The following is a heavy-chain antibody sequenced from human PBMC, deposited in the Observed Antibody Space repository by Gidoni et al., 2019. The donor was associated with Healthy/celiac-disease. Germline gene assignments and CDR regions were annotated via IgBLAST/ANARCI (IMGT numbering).Heavy chain of an antibody. D-gene: IGHD2-15*01. CDR3: ARGHGIVVVVAATRRKNWFDP. Sequence: QVQLQQWGAGLLKPSETLSLTCAVYGVSFSGYYWSWIRQPPGKGLEWIGEINHSGSTNYNPSLKSRVTISVDTSKNQFSLKLSSVTAADTAVYYCARGHGIVVVVAATRRKNWFDPWGQGTLVTVSS. CDR2: INHSGST. J-gene: IGHJ5*02. V-gene: IGHV4-34*01. CDR1: GVSFSGYY.